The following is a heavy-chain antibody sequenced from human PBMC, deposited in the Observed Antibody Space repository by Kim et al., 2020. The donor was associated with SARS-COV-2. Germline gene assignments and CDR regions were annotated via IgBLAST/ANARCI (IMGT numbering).Heavy chain of an antibody. Sequence: GGSLRLSCSASGFTFSSYAMHWVRQAPGKGLEYVSAISSNGGSTYYADSVKGRFTISRDNSKNTLYLQMSSLRAEDTAVYYCVNHLINYGSGSRTYYYYGMDVWGQGTTVTVSS. D-gene: IGHD3-10*01. CDR2: ISSNGGST. CDR3: VNHLINYGSGSRTYYYYGMDV. J-gene: IGHJ6*02. CDR1: GFTFSSYA. V-gene: IGHV3-64D*06.